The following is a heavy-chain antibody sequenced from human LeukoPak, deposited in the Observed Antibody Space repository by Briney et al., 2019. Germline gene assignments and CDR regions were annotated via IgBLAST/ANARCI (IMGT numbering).Heavy chain of an antibody. Sequence: ASVKVSCKASGGTFSSYAISWVRQAPGQGLEWMGRIIPILGIANYAQKFQGRVTITADKSTSTAYMELSSLRSEDTAVYYCATGTVRGVITARMDVWGQGTTVTVSS. CDR2: IIPILGIA. V-gene: IGHV1-69*04. CDR1: GGTFSSYA. J-gene: IGHJ6*02. CDR3: ATGTVRGVITARMDV. D-gene: IGHD3-10*01.